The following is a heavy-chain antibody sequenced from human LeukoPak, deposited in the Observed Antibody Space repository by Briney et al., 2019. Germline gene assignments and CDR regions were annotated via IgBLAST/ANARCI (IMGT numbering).Heavy chain of an antibody. CDR3: ARDLGYGSPY. Sequence: GGSLRISCAASGFTFSSYSMNWVRQAPGKGLEWVSYISSSSSTIYYADSVKGRFTISRDNAKNSLYLQMNSLRAEDTAVYYCARDLGYGSPYWGQGTLVTVSS. J-gene: IGHJ4*02. V-gene: IGHV3-48*01. CDR2: ISSSSSTI. CDR1: GFTFSSYS. D-gene: IGHD3-10*01.